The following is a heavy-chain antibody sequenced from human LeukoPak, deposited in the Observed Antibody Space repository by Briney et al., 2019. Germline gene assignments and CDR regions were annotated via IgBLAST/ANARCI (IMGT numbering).Heavy chain of an antibody. J-gene: IGHJ6*03. V-gene: IGHV3-7*01. D-gene: IGHD5-18*01. CDR3: ARDRREIKLWPREYYYYYMDV. CDR2: IKQDGSEK. CDR1: GFTFSSYW. Sequence: GGSLRLSCAASGFTFSSYWMSWVRQAPGKGLEWVANIKQDGSEKYYVDSVKGGFTISRDNAKNSLNLQMNSLRAEDTAVYYCARDRREIKLWPREYYYYYMDVWGKGTTVTISS.